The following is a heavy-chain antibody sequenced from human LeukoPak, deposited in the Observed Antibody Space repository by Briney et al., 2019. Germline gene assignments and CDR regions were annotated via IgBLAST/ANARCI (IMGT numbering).Heavy chain of an antibody. CDR2: IYYSGST. D-gene: IGHD3-3*01. CDR1: GGSISSYY. J-gene: IGHJ4*02. V-gene: IGHV4-59*01. CDR3: ARDGTIFGVALDY. Sequence: SETLSLTCTVSGGSISSYYWSWIRQPPGKGLEWIGYIYYSGSTNYNPSLKSRVTISVDTSKNQFSLRLSSVTAADTAVYYCARDGTIFGVALDYWGQGTLVTVSS.